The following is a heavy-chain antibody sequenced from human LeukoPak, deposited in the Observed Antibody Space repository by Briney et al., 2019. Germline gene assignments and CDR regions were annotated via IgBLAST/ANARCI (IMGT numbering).Heavy chain of an antibody. CDR1: GYIFTSYG. Sequence: GASVKVSCKASGYIFTSYGINWVRQATGQGLEWMGWMNPNSGNTGYAQKFQGRVTMTRNTSISTAYMELSSLRSEDTAVYYCARLVVMEDYYYYMDVWGKGTTVTVSS. J-gene: IGHJ6*03. V-gene: IGHV1-8*02. CDR2: MNPNSGNT. D-gene: IGHD2-8*01. CDR3: ARLVVMEDYYYYMDV.